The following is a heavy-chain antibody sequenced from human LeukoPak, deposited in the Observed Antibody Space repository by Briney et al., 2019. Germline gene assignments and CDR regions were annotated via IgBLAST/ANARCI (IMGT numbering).Heavy chain of an antibody. V-gene: IGHV3-53*01. Sequence: GGSLRLSCAASGFTVSSNYMSWVRQAPGKGLEWVSVIYSGGSTYYADSVKGRFTVSRDNSKNTLYLQMNSLRAEDTAVYYCAKNPYAVAASYFDYWGQGTLVTVSS. CDR1: GFTVSSNY. CDR2: IYSGGST. CDR3: AKNPYAVAASYFDY. J-gene: IGHJ4*02. D-gene: IGHD6-19*01.